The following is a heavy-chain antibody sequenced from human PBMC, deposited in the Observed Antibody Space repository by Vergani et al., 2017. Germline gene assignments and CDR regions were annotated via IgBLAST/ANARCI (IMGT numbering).Heavy chain of an antibody. D-gene: IGHD3-3*01. V-gene: IGHV4-59*08. Sequence: QVQLQESGPGLVKPSETLSLTCTVSGGSISSYYWSWIRQPPGKGLEWIGYIYYSGSTYYNPSLKSRVTISVDTSKNQFSLKLSSVTAADTAVYYCARPYYDFWSGYLDYYYYYMDVWGKGTTVTVSS. CDR1: GGSISSYY. CDR3: ARPYYDFWSGYLDYYYYYMDV. CDR2: IYYSGST. J-gene: IGHJ6*03.